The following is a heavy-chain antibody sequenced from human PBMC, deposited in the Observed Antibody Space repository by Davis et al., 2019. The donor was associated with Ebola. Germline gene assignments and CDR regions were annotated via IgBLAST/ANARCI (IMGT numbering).Heavy chain of an antibody. CDR2: VYHGGTT. Sequence: SETLSLTCAVSGDSTSSSNWWSCVRQSPGKGLEWTGEVYHGGTTNYNPSLKSRVTMSVDKSKNQFSLKLNSVTAADTAVYYCARDGYNMSTGEMYYFDHWGHGTLVTVSS. D-gene: IGHD3-9*01. CDR3: ARDGYNMSTGEMYYFDH. CDR1: GDSTSSSNW. J-gene: IGHJ4*01. V-gene: IGHV4-4*02.